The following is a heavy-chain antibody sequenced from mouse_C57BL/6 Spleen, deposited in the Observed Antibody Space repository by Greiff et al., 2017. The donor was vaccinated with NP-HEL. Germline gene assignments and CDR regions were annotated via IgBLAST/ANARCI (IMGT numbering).Heavy chain of an antibody. CDR1: GYTFTSYW. CDR2: IHPNSGST. V-gene: IGHV1-64*01. J-gene: IGHJ3*01. Sequence: QVQLKQPGAELVKPGASVKLSCKASGYTFTSYWMHWVKQRPGQGLEWIGMIHPNSGSTNYNEKFKSKATLTVDKSSSTAYMQLSSLTSEDSAVYYCARLGQLKAWFAYWGQGTLVTVSA. D-gene: IGHD3-2*02. CDR3: ARLGQLKAWFAY.